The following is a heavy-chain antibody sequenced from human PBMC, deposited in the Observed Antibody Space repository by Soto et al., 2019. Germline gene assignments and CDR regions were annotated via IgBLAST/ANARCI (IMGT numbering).Heavy chain of an antibody. CDR3: AIIAAAGLDINWFDP. D-gene: IGHD6-13*01. CDR2: ISSSSSYI. V-gene: IGHV3-21*01. Sequence: EVQLVESGGGLVKPGGSLRLSCAASGFTFSSYSMNWVRQAPGKGLEWVSSISSSSSYIYYADSVKGRFTISRDNAKNSLYLQMNSLRAEDTAVYYCAIIAAAGLDINWFDPWGQGTLVTVSS. CDR1: GFTFSSYS. J-gene: IGHJ5*02.